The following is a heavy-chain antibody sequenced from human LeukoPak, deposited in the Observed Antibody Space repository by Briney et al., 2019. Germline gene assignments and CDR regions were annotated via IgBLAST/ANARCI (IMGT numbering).Heavy chain of an antibody. CDR3: AGGNSMDV. D-gene: IGHD1/OR15-1a*01. CDR1: GFTFSDYW. Sequence: GGSLRLSCAASGFTFSDYWMYWVRQAPEKGLEGVANIRGDGSGISYVDSVKGRFIISRDNSRNSLYLQMNSLRAEDTAVYFCAGGNSMDVWGKGTAVTVSS. V-gene: IGHV3-7*03. J-gene: IGHJ6*04. CDR2: IRGDGSGI.